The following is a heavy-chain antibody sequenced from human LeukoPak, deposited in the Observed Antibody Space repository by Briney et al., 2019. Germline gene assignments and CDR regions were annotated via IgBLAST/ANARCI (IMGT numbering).Heavy chain of an antibody. J-gene: IGHJ2*01. V-gene: IGHV3-23*01. CDR3: AKWGDFWTGLNNWYFEL. Sequence: GGSLRLSCAAPGLNFPRYAFAWVRQAPGRGVQWGSGISGSGRDTFYSDSVKGRFTISRDNSKNTHYLQMSSLTAEDTAAYYCAKWGDFWTGLNNWYFELWGRGTLVTVSS. D-gene: IGHD3/OR15-3a*01. CDR2: ISGSGRDT. CDR1: GLNFPRYA.